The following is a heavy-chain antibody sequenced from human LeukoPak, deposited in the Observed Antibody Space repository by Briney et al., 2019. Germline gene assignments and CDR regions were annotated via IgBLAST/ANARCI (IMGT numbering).Heavy chain of an antibody. D-gene: IGHD3-22*01. CDR2: IIPILGTT. Sequence: SVKVSCKASGDTFSSYAISWLRQAPGQGLEWMGGIIPILGTTNYAQKFQGRVTITADESTSTLYMELRSLRSEDTAIYYCARDDYYDSSAYRENPFNVWGQGTMVTVSS. CDR3: ARDDYYDSSAYRENPFNV. V-gene: IGHV1-69*01. CDR1: GDTFSSYA. J-gene: IGHJ3*01.